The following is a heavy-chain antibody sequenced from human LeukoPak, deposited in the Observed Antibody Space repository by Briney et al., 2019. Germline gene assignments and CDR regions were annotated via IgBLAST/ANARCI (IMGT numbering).Heavy chain of an antibody. V-gene: IGHV3-11*01. CDR2: ISSSGSTI. Sequence: GGSLRLSCAASGFTFSDYYMSWIRQTPGEGREWVSYISSSGSTIYYADSVKGRFTISRDNAKNSLYLQMNSLRAEDTAGDYCARVRAVVGARGDAFDIWGQETIVTVSS. CDR3: ARVRAVVGARGDAFDI. J-gene: IGHJ3*02. CDR1: GFTFSDYY. D-gene: IGHD1-26*01.